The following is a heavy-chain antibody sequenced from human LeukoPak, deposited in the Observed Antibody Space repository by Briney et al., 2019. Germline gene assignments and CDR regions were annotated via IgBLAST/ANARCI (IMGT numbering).Heavy chain of an antibody. V-gene: IGHV1-18*01. D-gene: IGHD3-10*01. CDR2: ISAYNGNT. J-gene: IGHJ4*02. CDR3: ARTYYYGSGNYIPHFDY. Sequence: GASVKISCKASGYTFTSYGISWVRQAPGQGLEWMGWISAYNGNTNYAQKLQGRVTMTTDTSTSTAYMELRSLRSDDTAVYYCARTYYYGSGNYIPHFDYWGQGTLVTVSS. CDR1: GYTFTSYG.